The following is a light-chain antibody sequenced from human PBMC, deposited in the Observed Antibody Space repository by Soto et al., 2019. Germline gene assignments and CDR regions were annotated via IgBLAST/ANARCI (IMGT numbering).Light chain of an antibody. CDR1: SSNIGTNT. Sequence: QAVVTQPPSASGTPGQRVTISCSGSSSNIGTNTVNWHQQLPRTAPKLLIYSNDQRPSGVPDRFSGSKSGTSASLAISGLQSADEADYYCAAWDDSLNGVVCGGGTKLTVL. CDR2: SND. CDR3: AAWDDSLNGVV. J-gene: IGLJ2*01. V-gene: IGLV1-44*01.